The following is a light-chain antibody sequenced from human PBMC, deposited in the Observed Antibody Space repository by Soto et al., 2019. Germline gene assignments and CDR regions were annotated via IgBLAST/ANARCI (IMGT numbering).Light chain of an antibody. J-gene: IGKJ2*01. CDR1: QSVSSY. CDR2: DAS. Sequence: EIVLTQSPATLSLSPGERATLSCRASQSVSSYLAWYQQRPGQAPRLLIYDASNRATGIPARFSGSGSGTDFTLTISSLEPEDFAVYCCQQRSNWPPVFGQGTKLEIK. V-gene: IGKV3-11*01. CDR3: QQRSNWPPV.